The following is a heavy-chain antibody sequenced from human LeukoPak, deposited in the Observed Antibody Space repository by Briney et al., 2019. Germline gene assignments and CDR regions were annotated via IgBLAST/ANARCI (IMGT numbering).Heavy chain of an antibody. J-gene: IGHJ5*02. D-gene: IGHD1-1*01. CDR3: AGGETGTTYNNWFDP. Sequence: SETLSLTCAVSGGSISSGGYSWSWIRQPPGKGLEWIGYIYHSGSTYYNPSLKSRVTISVDRSKNQFSLKLSSVTAADTAVYYCAGGETGTTYNNWFDPWGQGTLVTVSS. V-gene: IGHV4-30-2*01. CDR1: GGSISSGGYS. CDR2: IYHSGST.